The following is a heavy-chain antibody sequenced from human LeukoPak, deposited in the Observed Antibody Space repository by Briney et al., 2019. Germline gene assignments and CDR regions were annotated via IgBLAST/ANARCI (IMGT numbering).Heavy chain of an antibody. Sequence: GGSLRLSCAASGFTFSSYAMSWVRQAPGKGLEWVSAISGSGGSTYYADSVKGRFTISRDNSKNTLYLQMNSLRAGDTAVYYCAKVFYGSGSYFGYWGQGTLVTVSS. CDR1: GFTFSSYA. CDR3: AKVFYGSGSYFGY. J-gene: IGHJ4*02. CDR2: ISGSGGST. D-gene: IGHD3-10*01. V-gene: IGHV3-23*01.